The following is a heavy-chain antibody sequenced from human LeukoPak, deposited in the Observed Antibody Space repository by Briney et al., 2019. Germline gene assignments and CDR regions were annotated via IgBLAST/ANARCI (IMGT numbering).Heavy chain of an antibody. CDR3: ARDGPGSYYNYFDY. D-gene: IGHD3-10*01. Sequence: SETLSLTCAVYGGSFSGYYWSWIRQPPGKGLEWIGEINHSGSTNYNPSLKSRVTMSVDTSKNQFSLKLSSVTAADTAVYYCARDGPGSYYNYFDYWGQGTLVTVSP. CDR2: INHSGST. V-gene: IGHV4-34*01. J-gene: IGHJ4*02. CDR1: GGSFSGYY.